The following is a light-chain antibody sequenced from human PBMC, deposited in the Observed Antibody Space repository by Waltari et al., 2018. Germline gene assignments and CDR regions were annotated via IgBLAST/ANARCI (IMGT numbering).Light chain of an antibody. Sequence: SYVLTQPPSVSVAPGTTAVITCAGDDIGIKTVHWYQQRPGQAPILVIYDDTDRPSGIPGRFSASNSGNTATLTISRVEVGDEADYYCQVWDSNSDHCVFGSGTEVTVL. CDR3: QVWDSNSDHCV. J-gene: IGLJ1*01. V-gene: IGLV3-21*04. CDR1: DIGIKT. CDR2: DDT.